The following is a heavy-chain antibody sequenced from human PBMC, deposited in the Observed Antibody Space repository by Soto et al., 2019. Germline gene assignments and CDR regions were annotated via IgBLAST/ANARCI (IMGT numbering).Heavy chain of an antibody. Sequence: QVQLVQSEVEVKKPGPSVKASSKASGYPFIGYARVGWRRAPGQGLEWMGWISAYNGNTDYAQKFQGRVTMTTDTSTSTAYMELRSLTSDDTAVYYCARPFGDYGDYAWSLRYWGQGTLVTVSS. V-gene: IGHV1-18*01. D-gene: IGHD4-17*01. CDR1: GYPFIGYA. J-gene: IGHJ4*02. CDR3: ARPFGDYGDYAWSLRY. CDR2: ISAYNGNT.